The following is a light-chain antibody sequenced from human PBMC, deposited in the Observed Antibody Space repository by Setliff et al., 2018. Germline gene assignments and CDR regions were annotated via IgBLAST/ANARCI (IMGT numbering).Light chain of an antibody. CDR2: RNN. V-gene: IGLV1-44*01. J-gene: IGLJ1*01. CDR3: AAWDDSLTAPI. Sequence: QSVLTQPPSASGTAGQRVTISFSGSSSNIGSNTVNWYQQLPGTAPKLLIYRNNQRPSGVPERFSGSKSGTSASLAISGLQSEDEADYYCAAWDDSLTAPIFGTGTKVTVL. CDR1: SSNIGSNT.